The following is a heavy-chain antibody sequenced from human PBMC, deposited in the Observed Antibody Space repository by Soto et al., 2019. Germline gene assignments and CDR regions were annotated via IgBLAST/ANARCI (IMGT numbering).Heavy chain of an antibody. CDR1: GGTFSSYA. V-gene: IGHV1-69*06. Sequence: SVKVSCKASGGTFSSYAISWVRQAPGQGFEWMGGIIPIFGTANYAQKFQGRVTITADKSTSTAYMELSSLRSEDTAVYYCARAIVGITMVRGVIMGMDVWGQGTTVTVSS. CDR3: ARAIVGITMVRGVIMGMDV. D-gene: IGHD3-10*01. J-gene: IGHJ6*02. CDR2: IIPIFGTA.